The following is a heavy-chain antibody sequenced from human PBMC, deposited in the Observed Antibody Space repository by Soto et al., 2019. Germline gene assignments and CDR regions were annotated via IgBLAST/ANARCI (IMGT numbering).Heavy chain of an antibody. Sequence: EVQLLESGGGLVQPGESLTLSCAASGFTFRDYTMSWVRQAPGQGLECISVILSDYNTFYAGSVRGRFTISRDTCKNTLYLEMNSLRPEDTAVYYCARRVNGYFDYWDQGALVTVSP. CDR1: GFTFRDYT. V-gene: IGHV3-23*03. J-gene: IGHJ4*02. CDR2: ILSDYNT. D-gene: IGHD2-8*01. CDR3: ARRVNGYFDY.